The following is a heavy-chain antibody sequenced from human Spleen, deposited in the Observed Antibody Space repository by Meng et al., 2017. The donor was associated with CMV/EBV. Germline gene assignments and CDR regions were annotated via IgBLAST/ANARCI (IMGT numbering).Heavy chain of an antibody. CDR2: ISSSSKYI. CDR1: GFTFSRYN. J-gene: IGHJ6*02. CDR3: ARDYCSTTSCYVGENGMDV. D-gene: IGHD2-2*01. Sequence: GGSLRLSCAGSGFTFSRYNMNWVRQAPGRGLEWVSAISSSSKYIYYADSVKGRFTISRDNAKNSLYLQMNSLSAEDTAVYYCARDYCSTTSCYVGENGMDVWGQGTTVTVSS. V-gene: IGHV3-21*01.